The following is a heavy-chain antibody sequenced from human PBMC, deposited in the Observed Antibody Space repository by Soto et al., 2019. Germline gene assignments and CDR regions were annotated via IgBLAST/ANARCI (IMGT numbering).Heavy chain of an antibody. J-gene: IGHJ4*02. Sequence: QVQLVESGGGVVQPGRSLRLSCAASGFPFSSYGMHWVRQAPGKGLDWVALISYDGRKKYYADSVKGRFTISRDNSKQTLYLQMSCLRAEDTAVYYCAGGQYSFDYCGQGTLVCVSS. D-gene: IGHD2-15*01. CDR3: AGGQYSFDY. CDR2: ISYDGRKK. CDR1: GFPFSSYG. V-gene: IGHV3-30*03.